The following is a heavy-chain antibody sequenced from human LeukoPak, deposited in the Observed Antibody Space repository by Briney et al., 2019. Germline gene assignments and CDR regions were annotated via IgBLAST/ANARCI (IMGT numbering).Heavy chain of an antibody. CDR1: GFTFSSYS. V-gene: IGHV3-21*01. CDR3: ARVRFLEDYMDV. Sequence: GGSLRLSCAASGFTFSSYSMNWVRQAPGKGLEWVSSISSSSSYIYYADSVKGRFTISRDNAKNSLYLQMNSLRAEDTAVYYCARVRFLEDYMDVWGKGTTVTVSS. D-gene: IGHD3-3*01. J-gene: IGHJ6*03. CDR2: ISSSSSYI.